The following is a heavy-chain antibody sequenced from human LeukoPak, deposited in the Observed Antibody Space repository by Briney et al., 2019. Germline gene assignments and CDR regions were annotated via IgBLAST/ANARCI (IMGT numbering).Heavy chain of an antibody. V-gene: IGHV4-34*01. Sequence: SETLSLXCAVYGGSFSGYYWSWIRQPPGKGLEWIGEINHSGSTNYNPSLKSRVTISVDTSKNQFSLKLSSVTAADTAVYYCARGGRSFDIVVVPAAPIYMDVWGKGTTVTVSS. CDR2: INHSGST. D-gene: IGHD2-2*01. J-gene: IGHJ6*03. CDR3: ARGGRSFDIVVVPAAPIYMDV. CDR1: GGSFSGYY.